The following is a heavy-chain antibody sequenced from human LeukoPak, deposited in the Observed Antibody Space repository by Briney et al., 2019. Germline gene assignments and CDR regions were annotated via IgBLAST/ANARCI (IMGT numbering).Heavy chain of an antibody. V-gene: IGHV4-39*07. Sequence: SETLSLTCTVSGGSISSSSYYWGWIRQPPGKGLEWIGSIYYSGSTYYNPSLKSRVTISVDTSKNQFSLKLSSVTAADTAVHYCAREGGAWYYDSSGYFDYWGQGTLVTVSS. CDR1: GGSISSSSYY. J-gene: IGHJ4*02. CDR3: AREGGAWYYDSSGYFDY. CDR2: IYYSGST. D-gene: IGHD3-22*01.